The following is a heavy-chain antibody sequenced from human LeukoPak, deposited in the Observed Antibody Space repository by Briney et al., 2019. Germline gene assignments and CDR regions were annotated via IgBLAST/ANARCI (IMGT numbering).Heavy chain of an antibody. J-gene: IGHJ5*02. D-gene: IGHD3-3*01. CDR1: GFTFSSFA. Sequence: GGSLKLSCAASGFTFSSFAMSWVRQAPGKGLEWVSSISGSGDTTYYADSVKGRFTISRDNSKNTLYLQMNSLRAEDTAVYYCAKMDDDFWSGYFGRNWFDPWGQGTLVTVSS. CDR3: AKMDDDFWSGYFGRNWFDP. V-gene: IGHV3-23*01. CDR2: ISGSGDTT.